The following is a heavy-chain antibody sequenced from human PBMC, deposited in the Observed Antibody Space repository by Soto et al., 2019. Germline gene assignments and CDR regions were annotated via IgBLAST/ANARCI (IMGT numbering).Heavy chain of an antibody. D-gene: IGHD3-10*01. Sequence: QVQLQESGPGLVKPSETLSLTCTVSGGSISSYYWSWIRQPPGKGLEWIGYIHYSGSTNYNPSLKSRVSISVDTSKNQFSLKLSSVTAADTAVYHCARVWGGAFDIWGQGTMVTVSS. J-gene: IGHJ3*02. V-gene: IGHV4-59*01. CDR2: IHYSGST. CDR3: ARVWGGAFDI. CDR1: GGSISSYY.